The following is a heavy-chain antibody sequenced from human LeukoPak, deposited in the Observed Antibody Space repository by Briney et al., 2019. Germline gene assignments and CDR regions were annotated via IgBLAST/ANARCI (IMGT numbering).Heavy chain of an antibody. V-gene: IGHV3-7*05. CDR2: IKPDGSDQ. CDR3: ASENFVD. D-gene: IGHD1-7*01. Sequence: GGSLRLSCAASGFTSTDYWMNWVRQAPGKGLEWVANIKPDGSDQYYVDSVKGRFTISRDNAKNSLSLQMNSLRAEDTAVYYCASENFVDWGQGTLVTVPS. CDR1: GFTSTDYW. J-gene: IGHJ4*02.